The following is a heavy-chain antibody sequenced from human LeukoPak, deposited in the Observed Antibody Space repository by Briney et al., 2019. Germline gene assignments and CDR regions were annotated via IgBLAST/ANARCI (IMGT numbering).Heavy chain of an antibody. CDR2: IKQDGSEK. V-gene: IGHV3-7*03. D-gene: IGHD3-9*01. Sequence: GRSLRLSCAASGFTFSSHGMHWVRQAPGKGLEWVANIKQDGSEKYYVDSVKGRFTISRDNAKNSLYLQMNSLRAEDTAVYYCAREGRYFDWLLSWFDPWGQGTLVTVSS. J-gene: IGHJ5*02. CDR1: GFTFSSHG. CDR3: AREGRYFDWLLSWFDP.